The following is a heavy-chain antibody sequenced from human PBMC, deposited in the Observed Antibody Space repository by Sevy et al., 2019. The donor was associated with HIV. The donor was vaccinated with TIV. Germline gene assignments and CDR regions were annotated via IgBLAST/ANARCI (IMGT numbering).Heavy chain of an antibody. J-gene: IGHJ4*02. Sequence: SETMSLTCAVSGGSISSGGYSWSWIRQPPGKGLEWIGYIYHSGSTYYNPSLKSRVTISVDRSKNQFSLKLSSVTAADTAVYYCARANGDYGYYLDYWGQGTLVTVSS. V-gene: IGHV4-30-2*01. D-gene: IGHD4-17*01. CDR3: ARANGDYGYYLDY. CDR2: IYHSGST. CDR1: GGSISSGGYS.